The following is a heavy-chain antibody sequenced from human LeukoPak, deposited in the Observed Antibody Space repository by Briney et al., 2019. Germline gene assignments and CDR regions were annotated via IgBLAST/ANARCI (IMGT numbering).Heavy chain of an antibody. J-gene: IGHJ6*02. CDR1: GGSISSYF. D-gene: IGHD5-18*01. CDR3: ARVAGYSYGYDMDV. V-gene: IGHV4-59*01. Sequence: SETLSLTCTVSGGSISSYFWSWIRQPPGKGLEWIGYIYYSGSTNYNPSLKGRVTISVDTSKNQFSLKLSSVTAADTAVYYCARVAGYSYGYDMDVWGQGTTVTVSS. CDR2: IYYSGST.